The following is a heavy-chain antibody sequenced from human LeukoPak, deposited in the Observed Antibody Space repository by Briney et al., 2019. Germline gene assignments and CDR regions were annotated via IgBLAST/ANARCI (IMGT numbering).Heavy chain of an antibody. CDR2: ISYDGSNK. V-gene: IGHV3-30*18. Sequence: PGGSLRLSCAASGFTVSSNYRSWVRQAPGKGLEWVAVISYDGSNKYYADSVKGRFTISRDNSKNTLYLQMNSLRAEDTAVYYCAKTGEWFGELLGYFQHWGQGTLVTVSS. CDR1: GFTVSSNY. CDR3: AKTGEWFGELLGYFQH. J-gene: IGHJ1*01. D-gene: IGHD3-10*01.